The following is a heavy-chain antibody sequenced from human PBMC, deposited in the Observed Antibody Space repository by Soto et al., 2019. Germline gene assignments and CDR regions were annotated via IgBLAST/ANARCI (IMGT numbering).Heavy chain of an antibody. Sequence: PSETLSLTCTVSGGSISSSSYYWGWIRQPPGKGLEWIGSIYYSGSTYYNPSLKSRVTISVDTSKNQFSLKLSSVTAADTAVYYCERLVMVYVEAYMDVWGKGTTVTVSS. CDR3: ERLVMVYVEAYMDV. CDR2: IYYSGST. CDR1: GGSISSSSYY. D-gene: IGHD2-8*01. V-gene: IGHV4-39*01. J-gene: IGHJ6*03.